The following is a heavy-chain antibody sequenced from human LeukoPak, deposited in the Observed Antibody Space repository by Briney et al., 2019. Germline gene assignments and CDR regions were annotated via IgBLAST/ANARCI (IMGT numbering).Heavy chain of an antibody. CDR2: INSDATST. Sequence: GGSLRLSCAASGFTFSSNWMHWVRQAPGKGLVWVSRINSDATSTTYADSVKGRFTISRDDAKNSLYLQMNSLRAEDTAVYYCSRAYSSGHRFDYWGQGTLVTVSS. V-gene: IGHV3-74*01. J-gene: IGHJ4*02. CDR1: GFTFSSNW. CDR3: SRAYSSGHRFDY. D-gene: IGHD6-25*01.